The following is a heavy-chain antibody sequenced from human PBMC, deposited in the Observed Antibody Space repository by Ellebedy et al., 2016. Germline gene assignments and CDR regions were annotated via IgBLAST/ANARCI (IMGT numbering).Heavy chain of an antibody. V-gene: IGHV5-51*01. CDR2: IYPGDSDT. J-gene: IGHJ6*02. Sequence: GESLKISCKGSGYSFTSYWIGWVRQMPGKGLEWMGIIYPGDSDTRYSPSFQGQVTISADKSISTAYLQWSSLKASDTAMYYCARKMVRGVGRVYYYGMDVWGQGTTVTVSS. CDR3: ARKMVRGVGRVYYYGMDV. D-gene: IGHD3-10*01. CDR1: GYSFTSYW.